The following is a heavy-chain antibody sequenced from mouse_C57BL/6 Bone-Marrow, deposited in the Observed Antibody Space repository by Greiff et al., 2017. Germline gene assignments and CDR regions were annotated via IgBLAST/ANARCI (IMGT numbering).Heavy chain of an antibody. CDR2: IDPENGDT. J-gene: IGHJ2*01. V-gene: IGHV14-4*01. CDR3: TTGGDYYSNYVGY. CDR1: GFNIKDDY. Sequence: VQLQQSGAELVRPGASVKLSCTASGFNIKDDYMHWVKQRPEQGLEWIGWIDPENGDTEYASKFQGKATITADTSSNTAFLQLSRLTSEDTAVYYCTTGGDYYSNYVGYWGQGTTLTVSS. D-gene: IGHD2-5*01.